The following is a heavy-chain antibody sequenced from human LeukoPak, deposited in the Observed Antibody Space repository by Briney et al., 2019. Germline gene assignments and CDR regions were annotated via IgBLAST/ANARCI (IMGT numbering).Heavy chain of an antibody. V-gene: IGHV1-2*02. CDR1: GYTFTDYY. CDR3: ARDQEQQQGA. CDR2: INPNRGGT. J-gene: IGHJ5*02. Sequence: ASVKVSCKASGYTFTDYYIHWVRQAPRQGLEWMGWINPNRGGTDYAQNFQGRVTMTRDTSITTAYMELGGLTSDDTAVYYCARDQEQQQGAWGQGTLVTVPS. D-gene: IGHD6-13*01.